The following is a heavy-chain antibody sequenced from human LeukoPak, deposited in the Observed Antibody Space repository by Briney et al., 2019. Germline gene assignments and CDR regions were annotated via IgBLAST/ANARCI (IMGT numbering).Heavy chain of an antibody. V-gene: IGHV3-23*01. D-gene: IGHD1-26*01. CDR1: GFTFSSYA. J-gene: IGHJ4*02. CDR2: ISGSGGST. Sequence: GGSLRLSCAASGFTFSSYAMSWVRQAPGKGLGWVSAISGSGGSTYYADSVKGRFTISRDNSKNTLYLQMNSLRAEDTAVYYCALLGSYYGAFDYWGQGTLVTVSS. CDR3: ALLGSYYGAFDY.